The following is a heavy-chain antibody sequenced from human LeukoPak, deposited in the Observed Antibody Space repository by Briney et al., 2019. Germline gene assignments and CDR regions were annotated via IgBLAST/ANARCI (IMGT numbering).Heavy chain of an antibody. Sequence: GGSLRLSCAVSGFTFSIYSINWVRQTAGRGLEWVSSISGDSSGMYYRDSVKGRFTISRDNAKNLLYLQMNSLRAEDTAVYYCVRGTSDTVTDDLDYRGPGTVVTVSS. D-gene: IGHD4-17*01. CDR2: ISGDSSGM. CDR3: VRGTSDTVTDDLDY. J-gene: IGHJ4*02. CDR1: GFTFSIYS. V-gene: IGHV3-21*01.